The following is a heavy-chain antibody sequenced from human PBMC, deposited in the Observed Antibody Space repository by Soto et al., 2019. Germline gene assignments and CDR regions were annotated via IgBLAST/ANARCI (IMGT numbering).Heavy chain of an antibody. CDR2: ISYDGNNR. V-gene: IGHV3-30*18. CDR1: GFIFSHYA. D-gene: IGHD3-9*01. J-gene: IGHJ5*02. Sequence: QVQLVESGGGVVQPGRSLRLSCAASGFIFSHYAMHWVRQAPGKGLEWVAVISYDGNNRYYGDSVKGRFTISRDNSKNTLYLQMNSLRADDTAFYYCAKDLPPYYDILTGYFASWFDPWGQGTLVTVSS. CDR3: AKDLPPYYDILTGYFASWFDP.